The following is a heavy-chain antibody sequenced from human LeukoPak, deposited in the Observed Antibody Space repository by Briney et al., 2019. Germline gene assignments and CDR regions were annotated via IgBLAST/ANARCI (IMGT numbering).Heavy chain of an antibody. CDR2: IYYDGST. CDR1: GFTVSSNY. D-gene: IGHD3-3*01. CDR3: ARPLRINCGMDV. V-gene: IGHV3-53*01. J-gene: IGHJ6*02. Sequence: PGGSLRLSFAASGFTVSSNYMSWVRQTPGKGLEWVSIIYYDGSTYYADSVKGRFTISRDNSKNTMYLQMNSLRAEDTAVYYCARPLRINCGMDVWGQGTTVTVSS.